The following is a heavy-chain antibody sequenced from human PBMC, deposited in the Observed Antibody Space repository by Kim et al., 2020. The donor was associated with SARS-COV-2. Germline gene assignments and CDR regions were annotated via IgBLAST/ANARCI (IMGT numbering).Heavy chain of an antibody. CDR2: IYTSGST. Sequence: SETLSLTCTVSGGSISSGSYYWSWIRQPAGKGLEWIGRIYTSGSTNYNPSLKSRVTISVDTSKNQFSLKLSSVTAADTAVYYCARGGGRGDLYYYYGMDVWGQGTTVTVSS. V-gene: IGHV4-61*02. CDR3: ARGGGRGDLYYYYGMDV. CDR1: GGSISSGSYY. J-gene: IGHJ6*02. D-gene: IGHD3-10*01.